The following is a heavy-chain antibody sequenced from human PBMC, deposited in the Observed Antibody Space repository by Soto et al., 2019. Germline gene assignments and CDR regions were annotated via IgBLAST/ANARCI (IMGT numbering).Heavy chain of an antibody. CDR2: MYASGGS. D-gene: IGHD1-1*01. CDR1: GASMNNYY. J-gene: IGHJ4*02. CDR3: ARDVSTGRGDFFES. Sequence: QVHLQESGPGLAKPSETLSLTCTISGASMNNYYWSWIRQSAGGRLEWIGRMYASGGSNYNPALNGRAIVSVDMSKNQFSLTLAAVTAADSAVYFCARDVSTGRGDFFESWGQGTLVTVSS. V-gene: IGHV4-4*07.